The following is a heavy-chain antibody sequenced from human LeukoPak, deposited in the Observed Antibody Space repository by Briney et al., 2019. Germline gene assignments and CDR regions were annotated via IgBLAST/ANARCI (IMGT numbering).Heavy chain of an antibody. V-gene: IGHV3-49*03. Sequence: GVLRLSCTASGFTFGDYAMSWFRQAPGKGLEWVGFIRSKAYGGTTEYAASVKGRFTISRDDSKSIAYLQMNSLKTEDTAVYYCTSKPDYDSSGFDYWGQGTLVTVSS. CDR3: TSKPDYDSSGFDY. CDR1: GFTFGDYA. CDR2: IRSKAYGGTT. D-gene: IGHD3-22*01. J-gene: IGHJ4*02.